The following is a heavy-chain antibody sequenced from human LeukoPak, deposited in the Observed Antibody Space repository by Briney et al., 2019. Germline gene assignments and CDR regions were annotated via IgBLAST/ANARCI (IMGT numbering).Heavy chain of an antibody. CDR2: INPNSGGT. J-gene: IGHJ4*02. CDR1: GYTFTGYY. CDR3: ARIGGITMVRGVISDY. Sequence: GASVKVSCKASGYTFTGYYMHWVRQAPGQGLEWMGWINPNSGGTNYAQKFQGRVTMTRDTSISTAYMELSRLRSDDTAVYYCARIGGITMVRGVISDYWGQGTLVTVSS. D-gene: IGHD3-10*01. V-gene: IGHV1-2*02.